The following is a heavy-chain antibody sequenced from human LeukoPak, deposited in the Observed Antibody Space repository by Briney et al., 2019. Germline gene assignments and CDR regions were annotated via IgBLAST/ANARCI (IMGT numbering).Heavy chain of an antibody. J-gene: IGHJ4*02. V-gene: IGHV3-30-3*01. CDR3: ARGGTGMTDY. CDR2: ISYDGNNE. CDR1: GFTLSSYA. D-gene: IGHD1-1*01. Sequence: GGSLRLSCAASGFTLSSYAMHWVRQAPGKGLEWVAVISYDGNNEYYADSVKGRFTISRDNSKNTLYLQMNSLRAEDTAVYYCARGGTGMTDYWGQGILVTVSS.